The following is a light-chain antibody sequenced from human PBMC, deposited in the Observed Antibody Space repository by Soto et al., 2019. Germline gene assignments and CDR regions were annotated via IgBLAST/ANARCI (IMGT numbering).Light chain of an antibody. V-gene: IGKV3-15*01. Sequence: EIVLTQSPATLSFSPGERATLSCRASHSISSYLAWYQQKPGQAPRLLISGASTRATGIPARFSGTGSGTEFTLTISSLQSEDFAVYYCQQYNKWPLITFGQGTRLEIK. CDR3: QQYNKWPLIT. CDR1: HSISSY. J-gene: IGKJ5*01. CDR2: GAS.